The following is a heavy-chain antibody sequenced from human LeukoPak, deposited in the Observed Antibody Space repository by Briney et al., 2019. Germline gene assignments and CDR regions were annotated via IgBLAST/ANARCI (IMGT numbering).Heavy chain of an antibody. Sequence: SETLSLTCTVSGGSISSSSYYWGWLRQPPGKGLEWIGSIYYSGSTYYNPSLKSRVTISVDTSKNQFSLKLSSVTAADTAVYYCARHDFWSDPEYYFDYWGQGTLVTVSS. CDR3: ARHDFWSDPEYYFDY. J-gene: IGHJ4*02. CDR2: IYYSGST. V-gene: IGHV4-39*01. D-gene: IGHD3-3*01. CDR1: GGSISSSSYY.